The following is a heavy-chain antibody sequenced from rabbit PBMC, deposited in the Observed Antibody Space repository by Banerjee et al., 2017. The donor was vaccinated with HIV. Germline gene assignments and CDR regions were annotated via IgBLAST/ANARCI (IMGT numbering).Heavy chain of an antibody. CDR2: IYAGSSGGT. J-gene: IGHJ4*01. CDR3: ARDRGDWGYYFNL. D-gene: IGHD4-1*01. Sequence: QSLEESGGDLVKPGASLTLTCTASGFSFSSSYYMSWVRQAPGKGLEWIACIYAGSSGGTYYATWAKGRFTISKTSSTTVTLQMTSLTAADTATYFCARDRGDWGYYFNLWGQGTLVTVS. V-gene: IGHV1S40*01. CDR1: GFSFSSSYY.